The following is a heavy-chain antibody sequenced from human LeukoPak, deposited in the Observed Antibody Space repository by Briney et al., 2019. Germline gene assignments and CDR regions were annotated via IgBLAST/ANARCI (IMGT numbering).Heavy chain of an antibody. CDR1: GYTFTSYD. J-gene: IGHJ4*02. CDR3: ARDDNYGSGQPDD. D-gene: IGHD3-10*01. V-gene: IGHV1-18*01. Sequence: ASVKVSCKASGYTFTSYDIQWVRQATGQGLEWMGWISAYNGNTNYAQKLQGRVTMTTDTSTSTAYMELRSLRSDDTAVYYCARDDNYGSGQPDDWGQGTLVTVSS. CDR2: ISAYNGNT.